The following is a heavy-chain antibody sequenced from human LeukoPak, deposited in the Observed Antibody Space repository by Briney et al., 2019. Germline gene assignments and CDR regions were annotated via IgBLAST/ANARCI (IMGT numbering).Heavy chain of an antibody. CDR3: ARSLVTAISIGY. J-gene: IGHJ4*02. Sequence: PGGSLRLSCAASGFTFSSYSMNWVRQAPGKGLEWVSSISSSSSYIYYADSVKGRFTISRDNAKNSLYLQMNILRAEDTAVYYCARSLVTAISIGYWGQGTLVTVSS. CDR2: ISSSSSYI. V-gene: IGHV3-21*01. D-gene: IGHD2-21*02. CDR1: GFTFSSYS.